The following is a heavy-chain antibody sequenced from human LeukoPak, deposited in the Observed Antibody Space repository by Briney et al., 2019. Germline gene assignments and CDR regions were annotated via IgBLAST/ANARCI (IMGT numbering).Heavy chain of an antibody. Sequence: PGGSLRLSCAASGFIFSDYYMSWIRQAPGKGLEWLSYMSIDGSSRYYADSVKGRFTISRDNAKNSLYLQMNSLRAEDTAVYYCARDSRGYSYASGNYWGQGTLVTVSS. J-gene: IGHJ4*02. CDR1: GFIFSDYY. V-gene: IGHV3-11*04. CDR2: MSIDGSSR. CDR3: ARDSRGYSYASGNY. D-gene: IGHD5-18*01.